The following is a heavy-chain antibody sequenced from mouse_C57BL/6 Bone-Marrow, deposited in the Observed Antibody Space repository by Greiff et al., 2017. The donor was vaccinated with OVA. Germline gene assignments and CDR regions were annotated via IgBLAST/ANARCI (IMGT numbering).Heavy chain of an antibody. CDR1: GFSLTSYG. Sequence: VQLVESGPGLVAPSQSLSITCTVSGFSLTSYGVHWVRQPPGKGLEWLVVIWSDGSTTYNSALKSRLSISKDNSKSQVFLKMNSLQTDDTAMYYCARHEKVTTHYAMDYWGQGTSVTVSS. J-gene: IGHJ4*01. D-gene: IGHD2-2*01. CDR2: IWSDGST. V-gene: IGHV2-6-1*01. CDR3: ARHEKVTTHYAMDY.